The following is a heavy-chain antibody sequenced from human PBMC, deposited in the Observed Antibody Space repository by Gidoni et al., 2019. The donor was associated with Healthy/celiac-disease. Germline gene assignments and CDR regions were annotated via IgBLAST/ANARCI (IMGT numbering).Heavy chain of an antibody. CDR3: ARLPPRIAARRIRVYGMDV. D-gene: IGHD6-6*01. CDR2: IDPSDSYT. J-gene: IGHJ6*02. V-gene: IGHV5-10-1*03. CDR1: GYSFTSYW. Sequence: EVQLVQSGAEVKKPGESLRISCKGSGYSFTSYWISWVRQMPGKGLEWMGRIDPSDSYTNYSPSFQGHVTISADKSISTAYLQWSSLKASDTAMYYCARLPPRIAARRIRVYGMDVWGQGTTVTVSS.